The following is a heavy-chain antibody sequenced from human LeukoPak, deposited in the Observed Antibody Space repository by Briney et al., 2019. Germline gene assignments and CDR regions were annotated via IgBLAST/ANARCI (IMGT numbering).Heavy chain of an antibody. CDR1: GFTFSSYA. Sequence: PGGSLRLSCAASGFTFSSYAMSWVRQAPGKGLEWVSAISGSGGSTYYADSVKGRFTISRDNSKNTLYLQMNSLRAEDAAVYYCAKHGMGRSWFDPWGQGTLVTVSS. CDR3: AKHGMGRSWFDP. J-gene: IGHJ5*02. CDR2: ISGSGGST. D-gene: IGHD3-10*01. V-gene: IGHV3-23*01.